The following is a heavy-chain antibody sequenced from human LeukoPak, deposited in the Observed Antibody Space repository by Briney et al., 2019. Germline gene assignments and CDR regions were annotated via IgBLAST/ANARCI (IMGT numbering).Heavy chain of an antibody. Sequence: SVKVSCKASGGTFSSYAISWVRQAPGQGLEWMGGIITIFGTANYAQKFQGRVTITADESTSTAYMELSSLRSEDTAVYYCARTEVAGTPPIYYYYGMDVWGQGTTVTVSS. D-gene: IGHD6-19*01. CDR2: IITIFGTA. CDR1: GGTFSSYA. CDR3: ARTEVAGTPPIYYYYGMDV. J-gene: IGHJ6*02. V-gene: IGHV1-69*13.